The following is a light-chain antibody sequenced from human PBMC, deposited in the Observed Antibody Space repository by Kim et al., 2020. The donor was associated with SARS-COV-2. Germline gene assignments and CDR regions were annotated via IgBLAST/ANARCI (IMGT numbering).Light chain of an antibody. CDR1: QSVSSSY. CDR3: QQYGSSPMYT. CDR2: GAS. V-gene: IGKV3-20*01. J-gene: IGKJ2*01. Sequence: EIVLTQSPGTLSLSPGERATLSCRASQSVSSSYLGWYQQKPGQAPRLLIYGASSRATGIPDRFSGSGSGTDFTLTISRLEPEDFAVYYCQQYGSSPMYTFVQGTKLEIK.